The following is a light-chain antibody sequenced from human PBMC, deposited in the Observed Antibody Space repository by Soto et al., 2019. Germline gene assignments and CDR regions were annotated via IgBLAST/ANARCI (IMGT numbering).Light chain of an antibody. CDR3: MQALQKPST. CDR1: QSLHSNGINY. V-gene: IGKV2-28*01. CDR2: LGS. J-gene: IGKJ1*01. Sequence: LMVTQSPRSLPVTPGEPASMSCRASQSLHSNGINYLHWYLQKPGQSPQLLIYLGSNRASGVPDRFSGSGSGTEYTLKISRVEAEDVGVYYCMQALQKPSTFGQGTKVDNK.